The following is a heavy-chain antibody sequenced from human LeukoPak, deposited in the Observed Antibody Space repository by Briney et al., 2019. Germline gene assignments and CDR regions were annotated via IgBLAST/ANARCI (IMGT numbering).Heavy chain of an antibody. D-gene: IGHD3-9*01. CDR1: GFTFSDYY. CDR2: ISSSGSTI. CDR3: AKGLYDILTGYYAFDY. J-gene: IGHJ4*02. V-gene: IGHV3-11*01. Sequence: GGSLRLSCAASGFTFSDYYMSWIRQAPGKGLEWVSYISSSGSTIYYADSVKGRFTISRDNAKNSLYLQMNSLRAEDTALYYCAKGLYDILTGYYAFDYWGQGTLVTVSS.